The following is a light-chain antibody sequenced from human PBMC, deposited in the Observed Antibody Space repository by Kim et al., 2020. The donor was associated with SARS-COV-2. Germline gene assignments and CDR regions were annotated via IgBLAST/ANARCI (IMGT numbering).Light chain of an antibody. CDR1: KLGDKY. V-gene: IGLV3-1*01. CDR3: QAWDQ. CDR2: QDS. J-gene: IGLJ2*01. Sequence: PPAGSVSPGQTASITCSGDKLGDKYACWYQQKPGQSPVLVIYQDSKRPSGIPERFSGSNSGNTATLTISGTQAMDEADYYCQAWDQFGGGTQLTVL.